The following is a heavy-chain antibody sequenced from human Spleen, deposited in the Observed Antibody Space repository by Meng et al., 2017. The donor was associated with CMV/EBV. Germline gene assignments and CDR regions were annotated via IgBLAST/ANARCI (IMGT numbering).Heavy chain of an antibody. Sequence: ASVKVSCKASGGAFSNYAISWVRQAPGQGLEWMGIINPSGGSTSYAQKFQGRVTMTRDTSTSTVYMELSSLRSEDTAVYYCAIPYWADTFDIWGQGTMVTVSS. CDR3: AIPYWADTFDI. D-gene: IGHD2-15*01. CDR2: INPSGGST. J-gene: IGHJ3*02. CDR1: GGAFSNYA. V-gene: IGHV1-46*01.